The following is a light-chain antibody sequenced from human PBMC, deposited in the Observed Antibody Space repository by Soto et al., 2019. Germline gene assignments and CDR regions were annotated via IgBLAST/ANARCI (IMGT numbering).Light chain of an antibody. V-gene: IGLV2-14*01. CDR1: SSDVGGYNY. CDR2: EVI. Sequence: QLVLSQPASVSGSPGQSITISCTGSSSDVGGYNYVSWYQQHPGKAPRLMIYEVINRPSGVSNRFSGSKSGNTASLTISGLHAEDEGDYYCSSYTRSSTVLFGGGTKLTVL. CDR3: SSYTRSSTVL. J-gene: IGLJ3*02.